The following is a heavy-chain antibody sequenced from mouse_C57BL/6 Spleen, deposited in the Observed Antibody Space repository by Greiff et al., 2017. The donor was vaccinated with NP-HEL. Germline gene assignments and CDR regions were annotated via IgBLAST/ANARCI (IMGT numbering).Heavy chain of an antibody. V-gene: IGHV5-4*03. CDR3: ASGYDGYAYWYFDV. J-gene: IGHJ1*03. Sequence: DVKLVESGGGLVKPGGSLKLSCAASGFTFSSYAMSWVRQTPEKRLEWVATISDGGSYTYYPDNVKGRFTISRDNAKNNLYLQMSHLKSEDTAMYYCASGYDGYAYWYFDVWGTGTTVTVSS. D-gene: IGHD2-3*01. CDR2: ISDGGSYT. CDR1: GFTFSSYA.